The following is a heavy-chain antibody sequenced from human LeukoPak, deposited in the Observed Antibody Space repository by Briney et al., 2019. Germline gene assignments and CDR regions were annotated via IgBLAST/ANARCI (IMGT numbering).Heavy chain of an antibody. CDR2: ARNKAHGYTT. D-gene: IGHD2/OR15-2a*01. V-gene: IGHV3-72*01. Sequence: GGSLRLSCAASGFTFSDDHMDWVRQAPGKGLEWVGRARNKAHGYTTRYAVSVEGRFTISRDDSKNSLYLQMDSLKIEDTALYHCVRAPYFDAVGTPFDAFDTWGEGTMVTVSS. CDR1: GFTFSDDH. J-gene: IGHJ3*02. CDR3: VRAPYFDAVGTPFDAFDT.